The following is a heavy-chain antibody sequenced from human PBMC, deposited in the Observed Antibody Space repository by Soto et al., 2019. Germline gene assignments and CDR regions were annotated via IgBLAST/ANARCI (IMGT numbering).Heavy chain of an antibody. D-gene: IGHD3-3*01. CDR2: IIPIFGTA. V-gene: IGHV1-69*13. Sequence: WASVKVSCKASGGTFSSYAISWVRQAPGQGLEWMGGIIPIFGTANYAQKFQGRVTITADESTSTAYMELSSLRSEDTAVYYCAGFWSGYQNRYYYGMDVWGQGTTVTVSS. CDR3: AGFWSGYQNRYYYGMDV. CDR1: GGTFSSYA. J-gene: IGHJ6*02.